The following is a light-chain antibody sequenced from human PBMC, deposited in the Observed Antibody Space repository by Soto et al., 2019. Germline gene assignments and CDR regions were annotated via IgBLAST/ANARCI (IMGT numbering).Light chain of an antibody. CDR3: GTWDSSLSAVV. CDR1: GANIGNNY. J-gene: IGLJ2*01. CDR2: DNN. Sequence: QSVLTHPPAVFAGQGRKDTDSCTGRGANIGNNYVSWYQQLPGTAPNLLIYDNNKRPSGIPDRFSGSTSGPSATLGITGLQTGDEADYYCGTWDSSLSAVVFGGGTKVTVL. V-gene: IGLV1-51*01.